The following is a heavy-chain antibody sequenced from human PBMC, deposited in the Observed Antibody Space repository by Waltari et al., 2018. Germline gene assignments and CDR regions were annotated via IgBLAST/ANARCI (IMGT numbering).Heavy chain of an antibody. Sequence: QVQLQESGPGLVKPSETLSLTCTVSGGSISSYYWSWIRQPPGKGLEWIGYIYTRGSTNYNPSLKSRVTISVDTSKNQFSLKLSSVTAADTAVYYCARVRIVATINGWFDPWGQGTLVTVSS. CDR2: IYTRGST. CDR3: ARVRIVATINGWFDP. J-gene: IGHJ5*02. D-gene: IGHD5-12*01. CDR1: GGSISSYY. V-gene: IGHV4-4*09.